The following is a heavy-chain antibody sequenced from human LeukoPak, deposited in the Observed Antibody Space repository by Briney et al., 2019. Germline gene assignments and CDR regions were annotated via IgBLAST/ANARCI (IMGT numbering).Heavy chain of an antibody. CDR3: AIASAGTYYYYYGMDV. CDR1: GGSISSYY. CDR2: IYYSGST. Sequence: SETLSLTCTVSGGSISSYYWSWIRQPPGKGLEWVGYIYYSGSTNYNSSLKSRVTISVDTSKNQFSLKLSSVTAADTAVYYCAIASAGTYYYYYGMDVWGQGTTVTVSS. V-gene: IGHV4-59*08. D-gene: IGHD6-13*01. J-gene: IGHJ6*02.